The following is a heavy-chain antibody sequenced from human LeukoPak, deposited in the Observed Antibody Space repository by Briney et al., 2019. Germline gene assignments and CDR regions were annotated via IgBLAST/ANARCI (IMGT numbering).Heavy chain of an antibody. CDR2: INPSGGST. CDR3: ARTTTVVTPERTDAFDI. Sequence: ASVKVSCKASGYTYTSYYMHWVRQAPGQGLEWMGIINPSGGSTSYAQKFQGRVTMTRDTSTSTVYMELSSLRSEDTAVYYCARTTTVVTPERTDAFDIWGQGTMVTVSS. D-gene: IGHD4-23*01. CDR1: GYTYTSYY. J-gene: IGHJ3*02. V-gene: IGHV1-46*01.